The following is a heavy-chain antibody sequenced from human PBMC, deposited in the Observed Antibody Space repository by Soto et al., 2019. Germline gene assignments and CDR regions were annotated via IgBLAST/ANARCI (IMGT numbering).Heavy chain of an antibody. V-gene: IGHV3-23*01. D-gene: IGHD2-15*01. CDR3: AKTQTLHCSGGSCYSPSFDY. CDR2: ISGSGGST. J-gene: IGHJ4*02. CDR1: GFTFSSYA. Sequence: GSLRLSCAASGFTFSSYAMSWVRQAPGKGLEWVSAISGSGGSTYYADSVKGRFTISRDNSKNTLYLQMNSLRAEDTAVYYCAKTQTLHCSGGSCYSPSFDYWGQGTLVTVSS.